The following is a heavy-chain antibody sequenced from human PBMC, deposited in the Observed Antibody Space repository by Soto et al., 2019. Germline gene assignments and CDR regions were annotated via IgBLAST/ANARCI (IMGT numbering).Heavy chain of an antibody. Sequence: QVQLQESGPGLVKPSGTLALTCAVSGCSIRSSNWWSWVRQPPGKGLDWTGAIHHSGSTNYNPSLKSRVTISVDKSKNQFSLKMSSVTAADTAVYYCARDGIAATGTWGQGTLFIVSS. D-gene: IGHD6-13*01. V-gene: IGHV4-4*02. CDR2: IHHSGST. CDR1: GCSIRSSNW. CDR3: ARDGIAATGT. J-gene: IGHJ4*02.